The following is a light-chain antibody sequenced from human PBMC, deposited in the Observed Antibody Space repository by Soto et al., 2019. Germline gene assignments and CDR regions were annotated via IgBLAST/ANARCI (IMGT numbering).Light chain of an antibody. CDR3: AAWDDSLKSPV. J-gene: IGLJ3*02. V-gene: IGLV1-44*01. CDR1: ISNIGGDS. CDR2: TNT. Sequence: QAVVTQPPSASGTPGQRVTISCSGSISNIGGDSVSWYQHLPGTAPKLLIHTNTLRPSGVPDRFSGPKSGTSGSLAISGLQSEDEAVYYCAAWDDSLKSPVFGGGTKLTVL.